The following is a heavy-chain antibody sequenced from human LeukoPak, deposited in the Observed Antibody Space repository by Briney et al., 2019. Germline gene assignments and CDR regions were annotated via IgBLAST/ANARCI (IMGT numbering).Heavy chain of an antibody. J-gene: IGHJ4*02. D-gene: IGHD1-26*01. V-gene: IGHV1-24*01. CDR1: GYTLTELS. CDR2: FDPEDGET. CDR3: ARGQVSRGSYSPPSEYYFDY. Sequence: ASVKVSCKVSGYTLTELSMHWVRQAPGKGLEWMGGFDPEDGETIYAQKFQGRVTMTEDTSTDTAYMELGSLRSEDTAVYYCARGQVSRGSYSPPSEYYFDYWGQGTLVTVSS.